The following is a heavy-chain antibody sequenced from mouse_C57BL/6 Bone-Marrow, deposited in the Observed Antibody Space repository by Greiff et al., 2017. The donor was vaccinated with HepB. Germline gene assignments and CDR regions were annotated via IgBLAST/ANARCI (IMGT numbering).Heavy chain of an antibody. V-gene: IGHV5-6*01. D-gene: IGHD2-3*01. J-gene: IGHJ3*01. CDR2: ISSGGSYT. Sequence: EVQLQQSGGDLVKPGGSLKLSCAASGFTFSSYGMSWVRQTPDKRLEWVATISSGGSYTYYPDSVKGRFTISRDNAKNTLYLQMSSLKSEDTAMYYCARRWGWLLLFAYWGQGTLVTVSA. CDR1: GFTFSSYG. CDR3: ARRWGWLLLFAY.